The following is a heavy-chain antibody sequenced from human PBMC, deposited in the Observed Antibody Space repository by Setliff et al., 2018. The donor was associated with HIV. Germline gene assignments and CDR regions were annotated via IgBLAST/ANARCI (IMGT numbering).Heavy chain of an antibody. CDR2: INPSGDRT. J-gene: IGHJ4*02. D-gene: IGHD6-6*01. Sequence: RASVKVSCKASGYTFTSHYMHWVRQAPGQGLEWMGIINPSGDRTTYTKKFQGRVTMTRDTSTNTVYLELSSLRSEDTAMYYCAREMFMYTSSEGFPFDLGGQGTLVTVSS. CDR3: AREMFMYTSSEGFPFDL. V-gene: IGHV1-46*01. CDR1: GYTFTSHY.